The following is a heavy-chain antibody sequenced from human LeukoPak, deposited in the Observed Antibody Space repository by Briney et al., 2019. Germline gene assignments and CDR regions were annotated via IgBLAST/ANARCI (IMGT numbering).Heavy chain of an antibody. V-gene: IGHV1-18*01. CDR3: VRDALDGDYERVFDY. Sequence: GASVTVSCKASGYTFTSYGISWVRQAPGQGLEWMGWISAYNGNTNYAQKLQGRVTMTTDTSTSTAYMELRSLRSDDTAVYYCVRDALDGDYERVFDYWGQGTLVTVSS. D-gene: IGHD4-17*01. J-gene: IGHJ4*02. CDR2: ISAYNGNT. CDR1: GYTFTSYG.